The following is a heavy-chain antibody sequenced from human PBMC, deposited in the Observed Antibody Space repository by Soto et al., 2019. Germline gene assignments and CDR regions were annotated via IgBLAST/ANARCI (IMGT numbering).Heavy chain of an antibody. CDR2: IWYDGSNK. V-gene: IGHV3-33*01. J-gene: IGHJ4*02. Sequence: GGSLRLSCAASGFTFSSYGMHWVRQAPGKGLEWVAVIWYDGSNKYYADSVKGRFTISRDNSKNTLYLQMNSLRAEDTAVYYCARDKNYYDSSGYYDYWGQGTLVTVSS. D-gene: IGHD3-22*01. CDR3: ARDKNYYDSSGYYDY. CDR1: GFTFSSYG.